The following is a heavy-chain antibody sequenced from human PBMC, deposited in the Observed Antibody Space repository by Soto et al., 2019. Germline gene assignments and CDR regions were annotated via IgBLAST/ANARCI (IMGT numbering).Heavy chain of an antibody. CDR1: GYSLASYW. Sequence: ESMTISCQGCGYSLASYWTGWVRQIPGKDLEWMGIIYPGDSDTRYSPSFQGQVTISADKSLRTAYLQWTSLKASDTALYYCARTRSFTLGFYYDGMDVWGQGTTVSVSS. CDR3: ARTRSFTLGFYYDGMDV. D-gene: IGHD6-6*01. CDR2: IYPGDSDT. V-gene: IGHV5-51*01. J-gene: IGHJ6*02.